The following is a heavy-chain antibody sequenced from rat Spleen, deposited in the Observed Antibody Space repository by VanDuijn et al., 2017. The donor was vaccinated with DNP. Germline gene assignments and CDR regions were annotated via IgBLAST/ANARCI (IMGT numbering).Heavy chain of an antibody. CDR3: ARDRPNYGYYGYAMDA. J-gene: IGHJ4*01. Sequence: QVQLKESGPGLVQPSQTLSLTCTVSGFSLTSNSVSWIRQPPGKGLEWMGVIWSNGGTGYNSAIKSRLSISRDTSKSQVFLKINRLQTEDTATYYCARDRPNYGYYGYAMDAWGQGTSVTVSS. CDR1: GFSLTSNS. V-gene: IGHV2-47*01. CDR2: IWSNGGT. D-gene: IGHD1-11*01.